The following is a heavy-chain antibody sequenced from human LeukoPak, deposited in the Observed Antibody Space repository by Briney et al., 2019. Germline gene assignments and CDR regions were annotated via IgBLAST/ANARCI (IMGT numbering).Heavy chain of an antibody. Sequence: GASVKVSCKASGYTFTGYYMHWVRQAPGQGLEWMGWINPNSGGTNYAQKFQGRVTMTRDTSISTAYMELSRLRSDDTAVYYRARGEWTLEDGSNDYWGQGTLVTVSS. CDR3: ARGEWTLEDGSNDY. CDR1: GYTFTGYY. D-gene: IGHD3-3*01. V-gene: IGHV1-2*02. CDR2: INPNSGGT. J-gene: IGHJ4*02.